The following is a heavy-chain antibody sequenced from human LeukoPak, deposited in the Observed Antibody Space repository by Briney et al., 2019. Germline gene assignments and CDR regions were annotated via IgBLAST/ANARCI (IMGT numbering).Heavy chain of an antibody. J-gene: IGHJ3*02. CDR1: GYTFTSYD. Sequence: GASVKVSCKASGYTFTSYDINWVRQATGQGLEWMGWMNPNSGNTGYAQKFQGRVTMTRNTSISTAYMELSSLRSEDTAVFYCATFQYSSSSGDLDAFDIWGQGTMVTVSS. V-gene: IGHV1-8*01. D-gene: IGHD6-6*01. CDR3: ATFQYSSSSGDLDAFDI. CDR2: MNPNSGNT.